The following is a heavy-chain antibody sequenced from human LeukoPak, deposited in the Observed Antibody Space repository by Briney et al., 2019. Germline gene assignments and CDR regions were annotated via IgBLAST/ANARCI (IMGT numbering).Heavy chain of an antibody. D-gene: IGHD3-10*01. CDR1: GYTLTELP. CDR3: AKRWFGELAIDY. CDR2: FDPEEGKT. J-gene: IGHJ4*02. V-gene: IGHV1-24*01. Sequence: ASVKVSCKVSGYTLTELPMHWVRQAPGKGLEWMGGFDPEEGKTIYAQKFQVRVTMTEDTSTDTAYMELSSLRSEDTAVYYCAKRWFGELAIDYWGQGTLVTVSS.